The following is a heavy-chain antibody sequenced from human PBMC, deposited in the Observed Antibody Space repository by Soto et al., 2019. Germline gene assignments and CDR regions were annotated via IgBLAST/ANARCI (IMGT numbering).Heavy chain of an antibody. D-gene: IGHD5-18*01. CDR3: KVTYSYGYALDY. CDR1: GFTFSNAW. CDR2: IKSKTDGGTT. V-gene: IGHV3-15*01. Sequence: EVQLVESGGGLVKPGGSLRLSCAASGFTFSNAWMSWVRQAPGKGLEWVGRIKSKTDGGTTDYAAPVKGRFTISRDDSKNTLYLQMNSPKTEDTAVYYCKVTYSYGYALDYWGQGTLVTVSS. J-gene: IGHJ4*02.